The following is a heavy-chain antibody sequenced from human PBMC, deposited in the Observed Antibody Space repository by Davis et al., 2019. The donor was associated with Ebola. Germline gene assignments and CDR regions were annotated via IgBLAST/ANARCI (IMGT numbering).Heavy chain of an antibody. Sequence: GESLKISCAASGFTFYRYEMNWVRQAPGGLEWVSYISGSATSTFYADSVKGRFTISRDNARDSLYLQMDSLRVEDTAIYYCARDAFSLSRYDTEDHWGQGTLVTVSS. CDR2: ISGSATST. J-gene: IGHJ4*02. CDR1: GFTFYRYE. CDR3: ARDAFSLSRYDTEDH. V-gene: IGHV3-48*03. D-gene: IGHD3-9*01.